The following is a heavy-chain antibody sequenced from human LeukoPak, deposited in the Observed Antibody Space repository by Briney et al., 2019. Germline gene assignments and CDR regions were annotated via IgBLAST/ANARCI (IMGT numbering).Heavy chain of an antibody. Sequence: ASVKVSCKASGYTFTGYYMHWVRQAPGQGLEWMGWINPNSGGTNYAQKFQGRVTMTRDTSIGTAYMELSRLRSDDTAVYYCARTPRGYSYGYEVRDYWGQGTLVTVSS. CDR1: GYTFTGYY. CDR3: ARTPRGYSYGYEVRDY. J-gene: IGHJ4*02. CDR2: INPNSGGT. D-gene: IGHD5-18*01. V-gene: IGHV1-2*02.